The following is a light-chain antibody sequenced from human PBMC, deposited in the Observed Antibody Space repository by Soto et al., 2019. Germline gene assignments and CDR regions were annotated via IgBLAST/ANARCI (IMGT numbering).Light chain of an antibody. CDR1: QSVSTN. Sequence: EIVMTQSPATLSVSPGERASLSCRASQSVSTNLAWYQQKPAQAPRLLIYGASTRATGIPGRFSGVGSGTEFTLTISSLQSADFAVYYCQQYNDWPLTFGGGTKGDIK. CDR2: GAS. J-gene: IGKJ4*01. V-gene: IGKV3-15*01. CDR3: QQYNDWPLT.